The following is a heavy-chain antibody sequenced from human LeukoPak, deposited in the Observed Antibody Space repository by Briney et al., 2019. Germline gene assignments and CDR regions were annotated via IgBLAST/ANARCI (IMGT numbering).Heavy chain of an antibody. D-gene: IGHD4-17*01. Sequence: SETLSLTCTVSGDSLSSGGYYWSWIRQHPGKGLEWIGYIYYSGHTYFNPSLESRTTISVDTSRNHFSLKLTSVTAADTAVYYCASGMSRTDYDEGFDYWGQGTLVSVS. CDR3: ASGMSRTDYDEGFDY. J-gene: IGHJ4*02. CDR2: IYYSGHT. CDR1: GDSLSSGGYY. V-gene: IGHV4-31*03.